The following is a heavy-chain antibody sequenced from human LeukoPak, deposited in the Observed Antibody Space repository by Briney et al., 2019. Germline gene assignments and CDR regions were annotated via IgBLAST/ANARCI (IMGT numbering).Heavy chain of an antibody. D-gene: IGHD3-3*01. V-gene: IGHV4-39*07. CDR3: ARDPGRYDFWSGYYSPYYYYYMDV. Sequence: PSETLSLTCTVSGGSISSSSYYWGWIRQPPGKGLEWIGSIYYSGSTYYNPSLKSRVTISVDTSKNQFSLKLSSVTAADTAVYYCARDPGRYDFWSGYYSPYYYYYMDVWGKGTTVTVSS. CDR2: IYYSGST. J-gene: IGHJ6*03. CDR1: GGSISSSSYY.